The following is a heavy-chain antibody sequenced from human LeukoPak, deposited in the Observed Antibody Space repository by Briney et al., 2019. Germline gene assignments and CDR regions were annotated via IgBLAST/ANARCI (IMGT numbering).Heavy chain of an antibody. CDR1: GGTFSSYA. CDR3: ARVRNRAVVAAKPHHIVGYLDY. J-gene: IGHJ4*02. Sequence: ASVNVSCKASGGTFSSYAISWVRPAPGQGLEWMGGIIPIFGTANYAQKFQGRVTITTDESTSTAYMELSSLRSEDTAVYYCARVRNRAVVAAKPHHIVGYLDYWGQGTLVTVSS. V-gene: IGHV1-69*05. D-gene: IGHD2-15*01. CDR2: IIPIFGTA.